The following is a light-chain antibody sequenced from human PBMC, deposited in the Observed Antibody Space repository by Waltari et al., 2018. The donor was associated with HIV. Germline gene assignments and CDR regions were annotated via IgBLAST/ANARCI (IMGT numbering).Light chain of an antibody. J-gene: IGLJ2*01. Sequence: QSALSQPASVYGSPGQSITISCTGTSSDVGSDNLVSWYQQHPGKAPKLMFYEVSKRPSGFSNRFSGSKSGNTASLTISGLQAEDEADYYCCSYAGSSTSVVFGGGTKLTVL. CDR1: SSDVGSDNL. CDR2: EVS. V-gene: IGLV2-23*02. CDR3: CSYAGSSTSVV.